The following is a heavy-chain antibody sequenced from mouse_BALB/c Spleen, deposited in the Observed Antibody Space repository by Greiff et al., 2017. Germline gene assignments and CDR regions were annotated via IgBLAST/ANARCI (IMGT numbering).Heavy chain of an antibody. CDR3: TSGNYQFAY. CDR2: IYPSDSYT. D-gene: IGHD2-1*01. Sequence: QVQLQQPGAELVRPGASVKLSCKASGYTFTSYWINWVKQRPGQGLEWIGNIYPSDSYTNYNQKFKDKATLTVDKSSSTAYMQLSSPTSEDSAVYYCTSGNYQFAYWGQGTLVTVSA. CDR1: GYTFTSYW. V-gene: IGHV1-69*02. J-gene: IGHJ3*01.